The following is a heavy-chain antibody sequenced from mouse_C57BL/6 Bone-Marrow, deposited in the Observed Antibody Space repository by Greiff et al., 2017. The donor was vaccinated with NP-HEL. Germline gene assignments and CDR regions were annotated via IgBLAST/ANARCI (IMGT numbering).Heavy chain of an antibody. CDR2: IRNKANNHAT. Sequence: EVKVVESGGGLVQPGGSMKLSCAASGFTFSDAWMDWVRQSPEKGLEWVAEIRNKANNHATYYAESVKGRFTISRDDSKSSVYLQINSLRAEDTGIYYGTITTLYYYAMDYWGQGTSVTVSS. J-gene: IGHJ4*01. CDR3: TITTLYYYAMDY. D-gene: IGHD2-4*01. V-gene: IGHV6-6*01. CDR1: GFTFSDAW.